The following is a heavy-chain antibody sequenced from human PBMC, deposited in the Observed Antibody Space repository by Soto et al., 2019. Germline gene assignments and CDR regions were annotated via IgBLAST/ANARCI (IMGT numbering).Heavy chain of an antibody. J-gene: IGHJ3*02. CDR1: GYTFTSYG. CDR3: ARAYYYDSSGSKGGSFDS. Sequence: QVQLVQSGAEVKKPGASVKVSCKASGYTFTSYGISWVRQAPGQGLEWMGWISAYKGNTNYAQKLQGRVTMTTDTSTSTAYMELRSLRSDDTAVYYCARAYYYDSSGSKGGSFDSWGQGTMGTVSS. V-gene: IGHV1-18*04. D-gene: IGHD3-22*01. CDR2: ISAYKGNT.